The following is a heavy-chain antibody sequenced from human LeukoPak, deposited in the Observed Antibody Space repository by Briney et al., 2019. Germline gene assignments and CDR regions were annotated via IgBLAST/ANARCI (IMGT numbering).Heavy chain of an antibody. Sequence: PGGSLRLSCAASGFTFNDYSMHWVRQAPGKGLEWVSRISWNSGSIGYADSVKGRFTISRDNAKNSLYLQMSSLRAEDTAVYYCARGGLRYSSGWYYFDYWGQGTLVTVSS. J-gene: IGHJ4*02. CDR3: ARGGLRYSSGWYYFDY. V-gene: IGHV3-9*01. D-gene: IGHD6-19*01. CDR2: ISWNSGSI. CDR1: GFTFNDYS.